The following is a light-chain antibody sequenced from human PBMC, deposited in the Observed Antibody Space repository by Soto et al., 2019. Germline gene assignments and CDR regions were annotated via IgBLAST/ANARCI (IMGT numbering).Light chain of an antibody. V-gene: IGKV3-20*01. CDR3: QQYGSSPPIT. CDR2: GAS. Sequence: EIVLTQSPGTLSLSPGERATLSCRASQSVSISYLAWYQQKPGRAPRLLIYGASTMATGIPDRFSGSGSGTDFTLTISRLEPEDFAVYYCQQYGSSPPITFGGGTKVEIK. CDR1: QSVSISY. J-gene: IGKJ4*01.